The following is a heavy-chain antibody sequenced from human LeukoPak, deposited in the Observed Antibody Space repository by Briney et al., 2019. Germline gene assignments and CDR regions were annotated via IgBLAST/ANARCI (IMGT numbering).Heavy chain of an antibody. V-gene: IGHV3-48*03. CDR3: ARVGYDILTGYYHYFDY. D-gene: IGHD3-9*01. J-gene: IGHJ4*02. Sequence: PGGSLRLSCAASGFTFSSYEMNWVRQAPGKGLEWVSYISSSGSTIYYADSVKGRFAISRVNAKNSLYLQMNSLRAEDTAVYYCARVGYDILTGYYHYFDYWGQGTLVTVSS. CDR1: GFTFSSYE. CDR2: ISSSGSTI.